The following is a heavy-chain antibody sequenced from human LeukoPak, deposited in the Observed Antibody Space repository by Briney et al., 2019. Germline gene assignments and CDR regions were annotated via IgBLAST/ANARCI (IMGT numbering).Heavy chain of an antibody. CDR3: ATLRNYGDYVRPFRFDY. CDR2: FDPEDGET. Sequence: AASVKVSCKVSGYTLTELSMHCVRQAPGKGLEWMGGFDPEDGETIYAQKFQGRVTMTEDTSTDTAYMELSSLRSEDTAVYYCATLRNYGDYVRPFRFDYWGQGTLVTVSS. CDR1: GYTLTELS. J-gene: IGHJ4*02. D-gene: IGHD4-17*01. V-gene: IGHV1-24*01.